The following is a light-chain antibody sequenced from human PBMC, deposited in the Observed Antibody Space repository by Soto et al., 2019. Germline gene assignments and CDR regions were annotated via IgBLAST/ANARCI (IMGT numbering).Light chain of an antibody. J-gene: IGLJ2*01. V-gene: IGLV2-14*01. CDR2: DVS. CDR3: SSYTSSSTLA. CDR1: SSDVGGYNY. Sequence: QSALTQPASVSGSPGQSITISCTGTSSDVGGYNYVSWYQQHPGKAPKLMIYDVSNRPSGVSNRFSGSKSGNTASLTISGLQAEDEADYYCSSYTSSSTLAFGGVTQLTVL.